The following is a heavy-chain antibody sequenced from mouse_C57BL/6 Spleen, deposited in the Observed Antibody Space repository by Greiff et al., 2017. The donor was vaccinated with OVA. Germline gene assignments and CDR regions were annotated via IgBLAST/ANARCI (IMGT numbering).Heavy chain of an antibody. CDR2: IDPSDSYT. V-gene: IGHV1-50*01. J-gene: IGHJ2*01. CDR3: ARTDYYGSQYYFDY. CDR1: GYTFTSYW. D-gene: IGHD1-1*01. Sequence: QVQLKQPGAELVKPGASVKLSCKASGYTFTSYWMQWVKQRSGQGLEWIGEIDPSDSYTNYNQKFKGKATLTVDTSSSTAYMQLSSLTSEDSAVYYCARTDYYGSQYYFDYWGQGTTLTVSS.